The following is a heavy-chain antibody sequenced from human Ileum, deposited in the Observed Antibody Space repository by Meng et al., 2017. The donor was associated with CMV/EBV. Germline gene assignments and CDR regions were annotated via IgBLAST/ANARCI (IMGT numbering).Heavy chain of an antibody. CDR2: TYYRSKWSS. V-gene: IGHV6-1*01. Sequence: VSLLQSCPGLLKPSQSLSLPCAISGDSVSTNGVAWNWIRQSPSRGLEWLGRTYYRSKWSSDYALSVKSRIIINADTSKNQFSLQLNSVTPEDTAVYYCARDRLWAFDFWGQGTMVTVAS. CDR3: ARDRLWAFDF. D-gene: IGHD3-16*01. J-gene: IGHJ3*01. CDR1: GDSVSTNGVA.